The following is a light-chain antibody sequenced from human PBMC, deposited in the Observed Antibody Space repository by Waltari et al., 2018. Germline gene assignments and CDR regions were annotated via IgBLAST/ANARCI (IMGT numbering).Light chain of an antibody. CDR1: QSGSSD. J-gene: IGKJ5*01. CDR3: QQRSNWHPIT. V-gene: IGKV3-11*01. Sequence: VLTPSPATLSLSPGERATLSCRASQSGSSDLAWYQQKTGQAPRLLIYDAAHRATGSPARFSGSGAGTDLTLTISSLEPEDVAVYYCQQRSNWHPITFGQGSRLEIK. CDR2: DAA.